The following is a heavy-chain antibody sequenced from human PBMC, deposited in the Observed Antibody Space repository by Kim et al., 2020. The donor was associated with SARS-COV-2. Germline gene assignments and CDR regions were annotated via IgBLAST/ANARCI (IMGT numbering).Heavy chain of an antibody. Sequence: ADHVRGRFTISRDHAKNSLYLQMNSLGDEDTAVYYCARDLSISVRPIFDYWGQGTLVTVSS. V-gene: IGHV3-48*02. CDR3: ARDLSISVRPIFDY. J-gene: IGHJ4*02. D-gene: IGHD6-6*01.